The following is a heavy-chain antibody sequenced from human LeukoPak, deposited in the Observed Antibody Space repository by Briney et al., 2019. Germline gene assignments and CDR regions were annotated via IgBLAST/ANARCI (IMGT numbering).Heavy chain of an antibody. D-gene: IGHD3-16*01. CDR2: IYHSGST. Sequence: SGTLSLTCAVSGGSISISNWWSLVRQPPGKGLEWIGEIYHSGSTNYNPSLKSRVTISVDKSKNQFSLKLSSVTAADTAVYYCASRLYDSARNFDDWGLGTLVTVSS. J-gene: IGHJ4*02. CDR1: GGSISISNW. V-gene: IGHV4-4*02. CDR3: ASRLYDSARNFDD.